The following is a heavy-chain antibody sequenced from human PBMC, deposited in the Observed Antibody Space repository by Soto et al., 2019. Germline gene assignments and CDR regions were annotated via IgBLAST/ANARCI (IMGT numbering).Heavy chain of an antibody. CDR1: GFTFNSYN. V-gene: IGHV3-21*01. Sequence: GGSLRLSCAASGFTFNSYNMNWVRQAPGEGLEVVSSISSSSSYIYYADSVKGRFTISRDNAKNSLYLQMNSLRAEDTAAYYCARSPRGAAAGTGYWGQGTLVTVSS. D-gene: IGHD6-13*01. CDR2: ISSSSSYI. CDR3: ARSPRGAAAGTGY. J-gene: IGHJ4*02.